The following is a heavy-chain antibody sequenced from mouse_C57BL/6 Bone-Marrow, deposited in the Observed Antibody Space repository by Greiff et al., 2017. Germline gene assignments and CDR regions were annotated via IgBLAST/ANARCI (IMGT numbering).Heavy chain of an antibody. V-gene: IGHV1-81*01. J-gene: IGHJ4*01. Sequence: VKLMESGAELARPGASVKLSCKASGYTFTSYGISWVKQRTGQGLEWIGEIYPRSGNTYYNEKFKGKATLTADKSSSTAYMELRSLTSEDSAVYFCAGWLLRRYYYAMDYWGQGTSVTVSS. CDR2: IYPRSGNT. CDR3: AGWLLRRYYYAMDY. D-gene: IGHD2-3*01. CDR1: GYTFTSYG.